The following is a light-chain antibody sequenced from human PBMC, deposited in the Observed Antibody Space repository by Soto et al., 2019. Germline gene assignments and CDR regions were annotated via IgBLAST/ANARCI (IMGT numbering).Light chain of an antibody. V-gene: IGLV2-14*01. CDR1: SSDVGGYNY. CDR2: DVG. Sequence: QSALTQPASVSGSPGQSITISCTGTSSDVGGYNYVSWYQQHPGKAPKLMIYDVGNRPSGVSNRFSGSKSGNTASLTFSGLQPEDEADYYCCSYTSSSTRVFGTGTKVTVL. CDR3: CSYTSSSTRV. J-gene: IGLJ1*01.